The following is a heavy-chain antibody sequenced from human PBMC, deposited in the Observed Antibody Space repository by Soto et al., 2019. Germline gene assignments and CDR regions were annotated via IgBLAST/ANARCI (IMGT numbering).Heavy chain of an antibody. CDR2: IYSSGST. J-gene: IGHJ4*02. D-gene: IGHD2-21*01. CDR3: ARSTGRY. Sequence: KPSETLSLTCTVSGGSIISGTYYWSWIRQPPGKGLEWIGYIYSSGSTYYNPSLKSRVTISIDTSKNQFSLKLASVTAADTAVYYCARSTGRYWGQGTLVTVSS. V-gene: IGHV4-30-4*01. CDR1: GGSIISGTYY.